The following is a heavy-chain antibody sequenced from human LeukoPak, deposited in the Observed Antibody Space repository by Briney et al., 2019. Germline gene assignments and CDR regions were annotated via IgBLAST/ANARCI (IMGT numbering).Heavy chain of an antibody. CDR2: INPNSGGT. V-gene: IGHV1-2*02. CDR3: ARGPDYGDYGHYFDY. J-gene: IGHJ4*02. CDR1: GYTFTGYY. D-gene: IGHD4-17*01. Sequence: ASVKVSCKASGYTFTGYYMHWVRQAPGQGLEWMGWINPNSGGTNYAQKFQGRVTMTRDTSTSTAYMELSRLRSDDTAVYYCARGPDYGDYGHYFDYWGQGTLVTVSS.